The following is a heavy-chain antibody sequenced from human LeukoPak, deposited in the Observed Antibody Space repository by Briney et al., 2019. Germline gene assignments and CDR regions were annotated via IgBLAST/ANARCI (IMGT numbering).Heavy chain of an antibody. V-gene: IGHV3-30*03. CDR2: ISRDGKRQ. D-gene: IGHD3-10*01. CDR1: GFIFNNYD. Sequence: PGRSLRLSCATSGFIFNNYDPHWVRQAPGKGLEWLATISRDGKRQFYADSVKGRFTISRDDSRNTLFLQMNSLRPEDTAVYYCARVANPGALFDYWGQGTLVTVSS. CDR3: ARVANPGALFDY. J-gene: IGHJ4*02.